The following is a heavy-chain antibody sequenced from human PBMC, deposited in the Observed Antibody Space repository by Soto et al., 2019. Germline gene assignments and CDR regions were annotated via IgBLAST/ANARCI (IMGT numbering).Heavy chain of an antibody. CDR2: ISYDGSNK. Sequence: QVQLVESGRGVVQPGRSLRLSCAASGFTFSSYAMHWVRQAPGKGLEWVAVISYDGSNKYYADSVKGRFTISRDNSKNTLYLQMNTLRAEDTAVYYCARDTMVRGVPRGAFDLWGQGTMVTVSS. D-gene: IGHD3-10*01. CDR1: GFTFSSYA. J-gene: IGHJ3*01. V-gene: IGHV3-30-3*01. CDR3: ARDTMVRGVPRGAFDL.